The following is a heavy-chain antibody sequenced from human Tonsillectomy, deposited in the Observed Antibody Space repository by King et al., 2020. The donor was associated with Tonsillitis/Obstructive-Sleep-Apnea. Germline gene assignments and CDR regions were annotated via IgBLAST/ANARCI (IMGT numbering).Heavy chain of an antibody. J-gene: IGHJ4*02. D-gene: IGHD1-26*01. V-gene: IGHV1-3*01. CDR3: ARGAELRPFDY. Sequence: QLVQSGAEVKKPGASVKVSCKAFGYTFTNYAIHLVRQAPVQRLEWVGWINAGNSNKKYSQKFQGRVTITRDTSASTAYMELSSLRSEDTAVYYCARGAELRPFDYWGQGTLVTVSS. CDR1: GYTFTNYA. CDR2: INAGNSNK.